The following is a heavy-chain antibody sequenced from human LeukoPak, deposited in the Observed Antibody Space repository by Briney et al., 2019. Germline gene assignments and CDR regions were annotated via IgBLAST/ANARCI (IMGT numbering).Heavy chain of an antibody. J-gene: IGHJ4*02. D-gene: IGHD2-15*01. Sequence: PGGSLRLSCAASGFTFDDYAMHWVRHAPGKGLEWVSLISWDGGSTYYADSVKGRFTISRDNSKNSLYLQMNSLRAEDTALYYCAKESGPPGYCSGGSCYGHFDYWGQGPLVTVSS. V-gene: IGHV3-43D*04. CDR2: ISWDGGST. CDR1: GFTFDDYA. CDR3: AKESGPPGYCSGGSCYGHFDY.